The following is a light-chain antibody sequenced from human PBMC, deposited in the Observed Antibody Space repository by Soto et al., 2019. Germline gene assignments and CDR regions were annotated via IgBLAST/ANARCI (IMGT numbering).Light chain of an antibody. Sequence: EIVLTQSPATLSLSPGERATLSCSASQSVSSYLAWYQQKPGQAPRLLIYDASNRATGIPASFSGSRSGTHFTFTIVSLEREDYAVYYCRQRSNWPMYTFGQGTKLEIK. V-gene: IGKV3-11*01. CDR3: RQRSNWPMYT. CDR2: DAS. CDR1: QSVSSY. J-gene: IGKJ2*01.